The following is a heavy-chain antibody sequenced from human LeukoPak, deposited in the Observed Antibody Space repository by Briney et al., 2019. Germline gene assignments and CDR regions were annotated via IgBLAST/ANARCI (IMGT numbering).Heavy chain of an antibody. V-gene: IGHV3-48*01. Sequence: GSLRLSCAASGFPFSSYSMNWVRQAPGKGLEWISYISGSRSTKYYADSVKGRFTISRDNSKNTLYLQMNSLRAEDTAVYYCARGYVLGGFDYWGQGTLVTVSS. CDR2: ISGSRSTK. CDR1: GFPFSSYS. CDR3: ARGYVLGGFDY. J-gene: IGHJ4*02. D-gene: IGHD3-10*02.